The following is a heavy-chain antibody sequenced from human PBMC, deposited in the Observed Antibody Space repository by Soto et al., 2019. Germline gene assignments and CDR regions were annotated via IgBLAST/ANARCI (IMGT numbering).Heavy chain of an antibody. CDR3: ARDLSGWGLTNGLFGVDF. J-gene: IGHJ6*02. CDR2: INAGNGNT. Sequence: QVRLVQSGTEVKKPGASVMVSCKASGYTFANYAIHWVRQAPGQDFEWMGWINAGNGNTRNSQKFQGRVTFTRDTSATTAHMEVGSLRFEDTAVYSCARDLSGWGLTNGLFGVDFWGQGTTVIVSS. D-gene: IGHD1-26*01. CDR1: GYTFANYA. V-gene: IGHV1-3*01.